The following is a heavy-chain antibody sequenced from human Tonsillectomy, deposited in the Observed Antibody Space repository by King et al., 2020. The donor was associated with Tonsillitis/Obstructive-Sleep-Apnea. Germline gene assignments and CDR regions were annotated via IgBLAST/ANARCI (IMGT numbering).Heavy chain of an antibody. CDR3: ASRVEVGNCSGGSCY. J-gene: IGHJ4*02. CDR2: INHSGST. CDR1: GGSFSGYY. V-gene: IGHV4-34*01. Sequence: VQLQQWGAGLLKPSETLSLTCAVYGGSFSGYYWSWIRQPPGKGLEWIGEINHSGSTNYNPSLKSRVPISVDPSKNQFSLKLSSVTVADTAVYYCASRVEVGNCSGGSCYWGQGTLVTVSS. D-gene: IGHD2-15*01.